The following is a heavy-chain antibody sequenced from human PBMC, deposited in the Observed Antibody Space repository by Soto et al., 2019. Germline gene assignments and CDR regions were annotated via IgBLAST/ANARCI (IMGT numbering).Heavy chain of an antibody. V-gene: IGHV4-39*01. J-gene: IGHJ4*02. Sequence: PSETLSLTCTVSGGSISSSSYYWGWIRQPPGKGLEWIGSIYYSGSTYYNPSLKSRVTISVDTSKNQFSLKLSSVTAADTAVYYCARGQANSGFYFDYWGQGTLVTVSS. CDR1: GGSISSSSYY. CDR2: IYYSGST. CDR3: ARGQANSGFYFDY. D-gene: IGHD7-27*01.